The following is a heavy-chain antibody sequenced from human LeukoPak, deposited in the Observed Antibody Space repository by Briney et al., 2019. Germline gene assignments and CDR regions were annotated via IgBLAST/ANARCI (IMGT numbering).Heavy chain of an antibody. CDR2: IYYSGST. D-gene: IGHD3-16*01. CDR1: GGSISSYY. V-gene: IGHV4-59*01. CDR3: AGLGFRPINWFDP. J-gene: IGHJ5*02. Sequence: SETLSLTCTVSGGSISSYYWSWIRQPPGKGLEWIGYIYYSGSTNYNPSLKSRVTISVDTSKNQFSLKLSSVTAADTAVYYCAGLGFRPINWFDPWGQGTLVTVSS.